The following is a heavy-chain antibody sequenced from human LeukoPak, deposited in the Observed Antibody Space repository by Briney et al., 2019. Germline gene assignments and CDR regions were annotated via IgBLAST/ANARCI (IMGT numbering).Heavy chain of an antibody. CDR2: IGNNGGGI. Sequence: GGSLRLSCAASGFTFSTYTMYWVRHPPGKRLEWVSIIGNNGGGIHYADSVKGRFTISRDNFKNALYLQMNSLRAEDTAVYYCAKLAMYYYDSSGYYATTGYYFDYWGQGTLVTVSS. V-gene: IGHV3-23*01. CDR1: GFTFSTYT. D-gene: IGHD3-22*01. J-gene: IGHJ4*02. CDR3: AKLAMYYYDSSGYYATTGYYFDY.